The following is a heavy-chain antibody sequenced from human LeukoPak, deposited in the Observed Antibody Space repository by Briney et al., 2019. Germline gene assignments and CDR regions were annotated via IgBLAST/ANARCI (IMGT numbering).Heavy chain of an antibody. CDR3: ARTTMVRGTYYMDV. J-gene: IGHJ6*03. V-gene: IGHV4-4*07. CDR1: GGSISSYY. D-gene: IGHD3-10*01. Sequence: SETLSLTCTVSGGSISSYYWSWIRQPAGKGLEWIGRIYTSGSTNYNPSLKSRVTMSVDTSKNQFSLKLSSVTAADTAVYYCARTTMVRGTYYMDVWGKGTTVTTSS. CDR2: IYTSGST.